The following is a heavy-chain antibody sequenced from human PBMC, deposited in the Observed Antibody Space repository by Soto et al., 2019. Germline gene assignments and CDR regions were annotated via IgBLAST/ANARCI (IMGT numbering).Heavy chain of an antibody. CDR2: IYWDDDK. D-gene: IGHD6-19*01. CDR3: AHRYMYSSGFNFDY. V-gene: IGHV2-5*02. Sequence: QITLKESGPTLVKPTQTLTLTCTFSGFSLIPSGVGVGWIRQPPGKALEWLALIYWDDDKRYNPSLKSRLTIAKDTSKNQVVLIMTNMDPVDTATYFCAHRYMYSSGFNFDYWGQGVLVTVSS. J-gene: IGHJ4*02. CDR1: GFSLIPSGVG.